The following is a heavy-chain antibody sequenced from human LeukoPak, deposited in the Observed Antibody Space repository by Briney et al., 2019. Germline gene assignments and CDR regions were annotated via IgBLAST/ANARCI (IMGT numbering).Heavy chain of an antibody. D-gene: IGHD4-23*01. Sequence: PGGSLRLSCAASGFTFSSYSMNWVRQAPGKGLEWVSSISSSSSYIYYADSVKGRFTISRDNAKNSLYLQMNSLRAEDTAVYYCARGTTPLRWSYAGHYWGKGTLVTVSS. CDR1: GFTFSSYS. V-gene: IGHV3-21*01. J-gene: IGHJ4*02. CDR3: ARGTTPLRWSYAGHY. CDR2: ISSSSSYI.